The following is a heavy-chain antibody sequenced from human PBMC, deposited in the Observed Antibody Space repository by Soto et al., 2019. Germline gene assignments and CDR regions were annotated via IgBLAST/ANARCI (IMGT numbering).Heavy chain of an antibody. J-gene: IGHJ3*02. CDR2: ISYDGSNK. V-gene: IGHV3-30-3*01. CDR3: ARAGLRDCSSTSCYWGAFDI. D-gene: IGHD2-2*01. Sequence: QVQLVESGGGVVQPGRSLRLSCAASGFTFSSYAMHWVRQAPGKGLEWVAVISYDGSNKYYADSVKGRFTISRDNSKNTLYLQMNSLRAEDTAVYYCARAGLRDCSSTSCYWGAFDIWGQGTMVTVSS. CDR1: GFTFSSYA.